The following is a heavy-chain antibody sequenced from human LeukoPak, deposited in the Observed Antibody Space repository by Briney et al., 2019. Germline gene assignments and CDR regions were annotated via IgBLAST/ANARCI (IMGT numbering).Heavy chain of an antibody. V-gene: IGHV1-2*06. CDR1: GYTFTGNY. J-gene: IGHJ6*03. Sequence: ASVKVSCKASGYTFTGNYIHWVRQHPAQGLEWMGRINPNSGGTNYAQKFQGRVTMTRDTSISTAYMELSRLRSDDTAVDYCARDGWIQLWLRNYYYMDVWGKGTTVTVSS. CDR3: ARDGWIQLWLRNYYYMDV. D-gene: IGHD5-18*01. CDR2: INPNSGGT.